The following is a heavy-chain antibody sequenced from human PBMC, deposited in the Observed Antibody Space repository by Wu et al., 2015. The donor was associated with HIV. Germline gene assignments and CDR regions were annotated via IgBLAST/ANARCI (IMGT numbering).Heavy chain of an antibody. V-gene: IGHV1-8*01. CDR2: MNSNNGKT. Sequence: QVQLVQSGAEVKKPGASVKVSCQASGYTITTYDFNWVRQAPGQGLEWMGWMNSNNGKTGYGQKFQGRVAMTRNISTRTAYMELSGLKSEDTVVYYCATSYYGSGSYPTFYYYYAMDVWGQGTTVTVSS. J-gene: IGHJ6*02. CDR1: GYTITTYD. D-gene: IGHD3-10*01. CDR3: ATSYYGSGSYPTFYYYYAMDV.